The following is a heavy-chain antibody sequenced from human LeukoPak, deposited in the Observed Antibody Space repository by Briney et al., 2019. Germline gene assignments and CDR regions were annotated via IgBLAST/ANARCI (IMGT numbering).Heavy chain of an antibody. CDR2: INHSGST. V-gene: IGHV4-34*01. CDR3: ARASPYYDFWSGHYRSDWFDP. D-gene: IGHD3-3*01. CDR1: GGSFSGYY. Sequence: PSETLSLTCAVYGGSFSGYYWSWIRQPPGKGLEWIGEINHSGSTNYNPSLKSRVTISVDTSKNQFSLKLSSVTAADTAVYYCARASPYYDFWSGHYRSDWFDPWGQGTLVTVSS. J-gene: IGHJ5*02.